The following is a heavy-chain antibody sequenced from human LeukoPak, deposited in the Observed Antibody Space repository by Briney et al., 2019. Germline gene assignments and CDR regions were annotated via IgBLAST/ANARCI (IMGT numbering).Heavy chain of an antibody. D-gene: IGHD3-22*01. CDR3: ASRGRSYYYDSSGFGY. CDR1: GGTFSSYA. Sequence: SVKVSCKASGGTFSSYAISWVRQAPGQGLEWMGGIIPIFGTANYAQKFQGRVTITADESTSIAYMELSSLRSEDTAVYYCASRGRSYYYDSSGFGYWGQGTLVTVSS. CDR2: IIPIFGTA. J-gene: IGHJ4*02. V-gene: IGHV1-69*01.